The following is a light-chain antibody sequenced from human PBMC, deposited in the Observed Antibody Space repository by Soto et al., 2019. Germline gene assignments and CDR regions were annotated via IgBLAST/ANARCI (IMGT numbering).Light chain of an antibody. Sequence: EIVLTQSPATLSLSPGERATLSCRASQSVSSYLACYQQKPGQAPRLLIYDASNRATGILARFSGSGSGTDFTLTISSLEPEDFAVYYCQQRINWPPLTFGGGTKVEIK. CDR3: QQRINWPPLT. V-gene: IGKV3-11*01. CDR1: QSVSSY. J-gene: IGKJ4*01. CDR2: DAS.